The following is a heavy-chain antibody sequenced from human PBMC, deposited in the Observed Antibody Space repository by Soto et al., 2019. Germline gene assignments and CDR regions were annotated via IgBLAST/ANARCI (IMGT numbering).Heavy chain of an antibody. D-gene: IGHD2-2*01. CDR1: GYTFTGYY. V-gene: IGHV1-2*04. CDR2: INPNSGGT. Sequence: ASVKVSCKASGYTFTGYYMHWVRQAPGQGLEWMGWINPNSGGTNYAQKFQGWVTMTRDTSISTAYMELSRLRSDDTAVYYCARDGGYCRSTSCYVDYYYYMDVWGKGTTVTVSS. CDR3: ARDGGYCRSTSCYVDYYYYMDV. J-gene: IGHJ6*03.